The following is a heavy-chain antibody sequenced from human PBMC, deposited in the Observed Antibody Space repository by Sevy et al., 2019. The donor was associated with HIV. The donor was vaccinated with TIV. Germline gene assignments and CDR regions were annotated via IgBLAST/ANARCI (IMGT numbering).Heavy chain of an antibody. D-gene: IGHD3-9*01. Sequence: GGSLRLSCAASGFTFSDYAIHWVRQAPGKGLEWVAFIWYDGSNKYYTDFVKGRFAFSRDNSKNTLYLQMNSLRVEDTAVYYCAKLVVPAASNDDILTGYPDLRVNYGMDVWGQGTTVTVSS. CDR2: IWYDGSNK. CDR1: GFTFSDYA. J-gene: IGHJ6*02. CDR3: AKLVVPAASNDDILTGYPDLRVNYGMDV. V-gene: IGHV3-30*02.